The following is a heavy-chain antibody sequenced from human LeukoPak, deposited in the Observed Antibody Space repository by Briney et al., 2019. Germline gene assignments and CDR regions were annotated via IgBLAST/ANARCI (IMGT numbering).Heavy chain of an antibody. CDR1: GFTFRNYG. J-gene: IGHJ4*02. CDR3: AKDVSGFYGDYGGYYFDY. Sequence: GGSLRLSCATFGFTFRNYGMAWVRQVPGKGLEWVSSIHTTGGKTYYAESVKGRFTISRDNSKNTLYLQMNSLRAEDTAVYYCAKDVSGFYGDYGGYYFDYWGQGTLVTVSS. CDR2: IHTTGGKT. V-gene: IGHV3-23*01. D-gene: IGHD4-17*01.